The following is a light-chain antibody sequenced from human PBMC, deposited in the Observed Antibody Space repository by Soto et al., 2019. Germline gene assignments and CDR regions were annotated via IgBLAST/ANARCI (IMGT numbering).Light chain of an antibody. V-gene: IGKV1-5*03. Sequence: DIQMTQSPSTLSASVGDRVTITCRASQSINSWLAWYQQKPGKAPKLLIYRPSSLERGVPSRFSGSASGTEFTLTTTSLLPDDFATYYCQQYDTYGAWTFGQGTKVEIK. CDR1: QSINSW. CDR3: QQYDTYGAWT. J-gene: IGKJ1*01. CDR2: RPS.